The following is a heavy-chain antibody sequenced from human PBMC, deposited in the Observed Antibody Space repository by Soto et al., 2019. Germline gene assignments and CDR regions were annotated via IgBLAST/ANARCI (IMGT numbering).Heavy chain of an antibody. J-gene: IGHJ4*02. CDR1: GYTFTSYY. CDR3: ARHFAAGDS. V-gene: IGHV1-46*03. CDR2: VNPTGGST. D-gene: IGHD6-25*01. Sequence: ASVKVSCKASGYTFTSYYIHWVRQAPGQGLEWMAIVNPTGGSTNYAQKFQGRVTVTFDTSTSTVFMELNSLRYEDTAVYYCARHFAAGDSWGQGTLVTVSS.